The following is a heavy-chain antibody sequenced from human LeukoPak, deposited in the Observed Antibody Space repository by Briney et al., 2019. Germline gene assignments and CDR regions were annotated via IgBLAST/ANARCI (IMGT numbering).Heavy chain of an antibody. CDR2: IYYSGST. V-gene: IGHV4-61*01. J-gene: IGHJ4*02. D-gene: IGHD3-3*01. CDR1: GGSVSSGSYY. CDR3: ARGVPDFWSGYYRGGYFDY. Sequence: SETLSLTCTVSGGSVSSGSYYWSWIRQPPGKGLEWIGYIYYSGSTNYNPSLKSRVTISVDTSKNQFSLKPSSVTAADTAVYYCARGVPDFWSGYYRGGYFDYWGQGTLVTVSS.